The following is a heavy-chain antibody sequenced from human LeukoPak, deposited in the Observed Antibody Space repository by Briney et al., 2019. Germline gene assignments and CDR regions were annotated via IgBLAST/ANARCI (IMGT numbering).Heavy chain of an antibody. J-gene: IGHJ5*02. V-gene: IGHV4-39*07. CDR1: GGSISSSSFY. CDR2: IYYSGST. Sequence: SETLSLTCTVSGGSISSSSFYWGWIRHTPGKGLEWIGSIYYSGSTYYNPSLKSRVTISVDTSKNQFSLKLSSVTAAETAVYYCARDPTMSWFDPWGQGTLVTVSS. CDR3: ARDPTMSWFDP. D-gene: IGHD3-22*01.